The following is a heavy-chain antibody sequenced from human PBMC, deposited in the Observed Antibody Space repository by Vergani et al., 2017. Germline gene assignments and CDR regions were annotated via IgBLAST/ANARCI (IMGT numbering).Heavy chain of an antibody. CDR2: ISWNSGSI. CDR1: GFTFDDYA. Sequence: EVQLVESGGGLVQPGGSLRLSCAASGFTFDDYALHWVRQAPGKGLEWVSGISWNSGSIGYADSVKGRFTISRDDSKNTLYLQMNSLKTEDTAVYYCTTVVGLLWFGEPGSAFDIWGQGTMVTVSS. V-gene: IGHV3-9*01. J-gene: IGHJ3*02. D-gene: IGHD3-10*01. CDR3: TTVVGLLWFGEPGSAFDI.